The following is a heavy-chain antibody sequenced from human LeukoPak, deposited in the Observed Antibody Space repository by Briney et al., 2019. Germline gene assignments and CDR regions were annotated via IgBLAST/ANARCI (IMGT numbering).Heavy chain of an antibody. J-gene: IGHJ5*02. Sequence: SETLSLTCAVYGGSFSGYYWSWIRQPPGKGLEWIGEINHSGSTNYNPSLKSRVTISVDTSKNQFSLKLSSVTAADTAVYYCARASIPAMGNWFDPWGQGTLVTVSS. V-gene: IGHV4-34*01. D-gene: IGHD6-6*01. CDR2: INHSGST. CDR1: GGSFSGYY. CDR3: ARASIPAMGNWFDP.